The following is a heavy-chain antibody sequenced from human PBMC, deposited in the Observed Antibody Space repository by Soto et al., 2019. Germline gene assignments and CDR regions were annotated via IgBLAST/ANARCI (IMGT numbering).Heavy chain of an antibody. CDR1: GWSFSVYY. CDR2: INHSGST. Sequence: SETLSLTCAVYGWSFSVYYWGWIRQPPGKGREWIGEINHSGSTNYNPSLKSRVTISVGTSKNQFSLKLRSVTAADTAVYYCARGSRIAARRGLKDYFDYWGQGTLVTVSS. J-gene: IGHJ4*02. V-gene: IGHV4-34*01. D-gene: IGHD6-6*01. CDR3: ARGSRIAARRGLKDYFDY.